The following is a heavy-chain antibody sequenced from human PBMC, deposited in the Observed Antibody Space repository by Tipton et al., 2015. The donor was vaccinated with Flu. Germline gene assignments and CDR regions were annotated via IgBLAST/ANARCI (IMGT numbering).Heavy chain of an antibody. CDR2: ICHSGST. J-gene: IGHJ5*01. CDR1: GGSISSGTW. V-gene: IGHV4-4*02. Sequence: TLSLTCAVSGGSISSGTWWSWVRQPPGKGLEWIGNICHSGSTYYNPALKSRVTISVDRSKNQFSLRVISVTAADTALYYCARRDHSNYVSDPKNWFDSWGQGTLVTVSS. D-gene: IGHD4-11*01. CDR3: ARRDHSNYVSDPKNWFDS.